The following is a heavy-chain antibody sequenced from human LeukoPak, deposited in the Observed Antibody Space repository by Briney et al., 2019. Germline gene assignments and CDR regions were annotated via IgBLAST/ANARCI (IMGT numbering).Heavy chain of an antibody. Sequence: SVKVSCKASGGTFSSYAISWVRQAPGQGLEWMGGIIPIFGTANCAQKFQGRVTITADESTSTAYMELSSLRSEDTAVYYCARSGLGGYYYYGMDVWGKGTTVTVSS. CDR1: GGTFSSYA. CDR3: ARSGLGGYYYYGMDV. J-gene: IGHJ6*04. V-gene: IGHV1-69*13. CDR2: IIPIFGTA. D-gene: IGHD2-15*01.